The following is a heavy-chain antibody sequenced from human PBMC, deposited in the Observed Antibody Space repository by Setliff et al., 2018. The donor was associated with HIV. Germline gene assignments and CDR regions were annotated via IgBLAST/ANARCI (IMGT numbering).Heavy chain of an antibody. Sequence: SSETLSLTCSVSGGSVRSGSYFWTWIRQPAGKGLEWIGRIYTSGSTKYNPSLQSRVTISVDTSKNQFSLKLNSVTTADTAVYYCARSRTSSGYYGVTGYGMDVWGQGTTVTVSS. CDR1: GGSVRSGSYF. V-gene: IGHV4-61*10. D-gene: IGHD3-22*01. CDR2: IYTSGST. CDR3: ARSRTSSGYYGVTGYGMDV. J-gene: IGHJ6*02.